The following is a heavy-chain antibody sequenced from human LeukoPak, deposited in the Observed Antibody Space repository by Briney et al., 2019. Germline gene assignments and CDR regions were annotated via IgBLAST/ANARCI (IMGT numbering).Heavy chain of an antibody. J-gene: IGHJ2*01. V-gene: IGHV3-33*01. CDR1: GFPFSDYV. Sequence: GGSLRLSCAASGFPFSDYVMHWVRQAPGKGLEWVAVIRYDGNNKYYADSVKGRFTISRDNAKNSLYLQMNSLRAEDTAVYYCARDPENVSGSHSHFDLWGRGTLVTVSS. CDR2: IRYDGNNK. D-gene: IGHD1-26*01. CDR3: ARDPENVSGSHSHFDL.